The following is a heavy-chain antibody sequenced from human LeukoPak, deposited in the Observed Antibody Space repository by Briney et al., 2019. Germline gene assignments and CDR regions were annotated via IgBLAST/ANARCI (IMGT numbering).Heavy chain of an antibody. CDR1: GFTVSSNY. CDR3: ARDGVRYGNYYGLGSHHYFDY. V-gene: IGHV3-66*01. CDR2: IYSGGST. J-gene: IGHJ4*02. Sequence: GGSLRLSCAASGFTVSSNYMSWVRQAPGKGLEWVSVIYSGGSTYYADSVKGRFTISRDNSKNTLYLQMNSLRAEDTAVYYCARDGVRYGNYYGLGSHHYFDYWGQGTLVTVSS. D-gene: IGHD3-10*01.